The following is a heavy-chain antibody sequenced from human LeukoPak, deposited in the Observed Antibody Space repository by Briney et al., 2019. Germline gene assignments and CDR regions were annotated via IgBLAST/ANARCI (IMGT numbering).Heavy chain of an antibody. CDR1: GFTFSSYG. D-gene: IGHD3-22*01. J-gene: IGHJ6*03. CDR3: VKDVETYYYDSSGCVAMDV. Sequence: GGSLRLSCAASGFTFSSYGMHWVRQAPGKGLVWVAFIRYDGSNKYYADSVKGRFTISRDNSKNTLYLQMNSLRAEDTAVYYCVKDVETYYYDSSGCVAMDVWGKGTTVTVSS. V-gene: IGHV3-30*02. CDR2: IRYDGSNK.